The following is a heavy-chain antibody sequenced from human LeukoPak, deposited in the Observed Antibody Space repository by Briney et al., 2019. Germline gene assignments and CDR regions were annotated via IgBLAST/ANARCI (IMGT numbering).Heavy chain of an antibody. V-gene: IGHV3-48*03. CDR3: AALGITMIGGV. CDR1: GFTFSSYV. CDR2: ISSSGSTI. D-gene: IGHD3-10*02. Sequence: GGSLRVSCAASGFTFSSYVMNWVRPAPGRGVEGVSYISSSGSTIYYADSVRGRFTISRQNATNTLYLQMNSLRAEDTALYYCAALGITMIGGVWGKGTTVTISS. J-gene: IGHJ6*04.